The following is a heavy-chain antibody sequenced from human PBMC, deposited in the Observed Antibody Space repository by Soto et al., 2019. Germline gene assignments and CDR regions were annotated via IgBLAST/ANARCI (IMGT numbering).Heavy chain of an antibody. CDR1: GFAFSTYS. CDR2: ITSDSSTI. D-gene: IGHD2-8*01. V-gene: IGHV3-48*02. Sequence: GGSLRLSCAASGFAFSTYSINWVRQAPGKGLEWFSYITSDSSTISYVDSVKGRFTVSRDNAKNSLYLQMDSLRDEDTAVYYCARVGRGVYGMDVWGQGTSVTVSS. CDR3: ARVGRGVYGMDV. J-gene: IGHJ6*02.